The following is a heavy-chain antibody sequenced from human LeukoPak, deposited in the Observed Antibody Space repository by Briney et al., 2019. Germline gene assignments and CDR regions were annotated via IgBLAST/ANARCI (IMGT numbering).Heavy chain of an antibody. V-gene: IGHV6-1*01. CDR1: GDSVSSNSAA. J-gene: IGHJ5*02. CDR3: ARDRSYYGSGSHNWFDP. Sequence: SQTLSLTCAISGDSVSSNSAAWNWIRQSPSRGLEWLGRTYYRSKWYKDYAVSVKSRITINPDTSKNQFSLQLNSVTPEDTAVYYCARDRSYYGSGSHNWFDPWGQGTLVTVSS. CDR2: TYYRSKWYK. D-gene: IGHD3-10*01.